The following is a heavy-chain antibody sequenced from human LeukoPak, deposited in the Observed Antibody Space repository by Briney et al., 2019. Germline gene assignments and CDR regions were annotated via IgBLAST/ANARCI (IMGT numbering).Heavy chain of an antibody. CDR2: ISYDGSNK. V-gene: IGHV3-30-3*01. CDR1: GFTFSSYA. J-gene: IGHJ6*02. D-gene: IGHD3-10*01. CDR3: ARDPTMVRGVTPYGMDV. Sequence: QPGRSLRLSCAASGFTFSSYAMHWVRQAPGKGLESVAVISYDGSNKYYADSVKGRFTISRDNSKNTLYLQMNSLRAEDTAVYYCARDPTMVRGVTPYGMDVWGQGTTVTVSS.